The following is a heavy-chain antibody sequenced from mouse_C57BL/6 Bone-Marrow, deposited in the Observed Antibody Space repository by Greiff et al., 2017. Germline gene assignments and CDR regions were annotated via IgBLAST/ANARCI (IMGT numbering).Heavy chain of an antibody. J-gene: IGHJ2*01. CDR2: ISSGGSYT. V-gene: IGHV5-6*02. CDR1: GFTFSSYG. CDR3: ARPLTAVVAEVYFDY. D-gene: IGHD1-1*01. Sequence: EVKVEESGGDLVKPGGSLKLSCAASGFTFSSYGMSWVRQTPDKRLEWVATISSGGSYTYYPDSVKGRFTISRDNAKNTLYLQMSRMKSEDTAMYVCARPLTAVVAEVYFDYWGQGTTLTVSS.